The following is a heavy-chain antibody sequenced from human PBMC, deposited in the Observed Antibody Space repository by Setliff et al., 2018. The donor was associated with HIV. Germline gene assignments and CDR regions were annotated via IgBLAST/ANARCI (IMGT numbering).Heavy chain of an antibody. J-gene: IGHJ6*03. CDR3: ARADLGPRYMDV. D-gene: IGHD3-16*01. Sequence: SETLSLTCSVSGGSISRNCWSWIRLPPGKGLEWIGNIYYRGSTNYNPSLKSRVTISVDMSKNQFSLKLSSVTAADTAAYYCARADLGPRYMDVWGKGTTVTVSS. CDR2: IYYRGST. CDR1: GGSISRNC. V-gene: IGHV4-59*01.